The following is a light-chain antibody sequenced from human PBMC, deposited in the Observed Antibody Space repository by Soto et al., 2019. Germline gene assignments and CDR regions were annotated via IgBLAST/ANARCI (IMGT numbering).Light chain of an antibody. CDR1: QSISSW. V-gene: IGKV1-5*01. Sequence: DIKMTQSPSTLSASVGDRATITCRASQSISSWLAWYQQKPGKAPKLLIYDASSLESGVPSRFSGSGSGTEFTLTISSLQPDDFATYYCQQYYSYWAFGQGTKVDIK. CDR3: QQYYSYWA. J-gene: IGKJ1*01. CDR2: DAS.